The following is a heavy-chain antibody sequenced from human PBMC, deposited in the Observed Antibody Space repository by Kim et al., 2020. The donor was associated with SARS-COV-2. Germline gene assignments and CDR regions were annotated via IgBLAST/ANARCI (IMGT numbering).Heavy chain of an antibody. D-gene: IGHD4-4*01. Sequence: GGSLRLSCAASGFAFTHAWMSWVRQAPGKGLEWVGRIKSKGGGGTADYAAPVKGRFTISRDDSKNTVYLQMNSLRFEDTAVYFCSRVKGPPPNYSNDYWGQGTLVTVSS. CDR3: SRVKGPPPNYSNDY. CDR1: GFAFTHAW. V-gene: IGHV3-15*01. J-gene: IGHJ4*02. CDR2: IKSKGGGGTA.